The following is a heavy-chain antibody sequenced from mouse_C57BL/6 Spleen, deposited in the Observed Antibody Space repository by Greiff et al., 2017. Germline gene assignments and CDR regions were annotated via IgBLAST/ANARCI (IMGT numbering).Heavy chain of an antibody. CDR3: TRTFFDY. J-gene: IGHJ2*01. V-gene: IGHV6-6*01. CDR2: IGNKANNHAT. Sequence: DVKLVESGGGLVQPGGSMKLSCAASGFTFSDAWMDWVRQSPEKGLEWVAEIGNKANNHATYYAESVKGRFTITRDDSKSSVYLQMNSLRDEDTGRYYCTRTFFDYWGQGTTLTVSS. CDR1: GFTFSDAW.